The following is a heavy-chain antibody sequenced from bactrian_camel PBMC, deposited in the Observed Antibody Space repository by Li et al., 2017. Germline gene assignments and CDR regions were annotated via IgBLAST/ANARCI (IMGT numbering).Heavy chain of an antibody. CDR1: AYTFSKSN. CDR3: AKALGGGNHYTGEYNY. D-gene: IGHD2*01. J-gene: IGHJ4*01. CDR2: VDSGGGGT. Sequence: EVQLVESGGGLVQPGGSLRLSCVVTAYTFSKSNMNWVRQAPGKGLEWVSAVDSGGGGTYFADSMKGRFSISRDNAKNTLYLQMNSLKPEDTALYYCAKALGGGNHYTGEYNYWGQGTQVTVS. V-gene: IGHV3S40*01.